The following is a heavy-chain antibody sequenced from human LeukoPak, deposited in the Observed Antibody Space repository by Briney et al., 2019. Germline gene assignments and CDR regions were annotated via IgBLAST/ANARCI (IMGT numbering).Heavy chain of an antibody. CDR2: ISAYSGNT. J-gene: IGHJ4*02. V-gene: IGHV1-18*01. D-gene: IGHD3-3*01. Sequence: ASVKVSCKASGYTFTSYGISWVRQAPGQGLEWMGWISAYSGNTNYAQKLQGRVTMTTDTSTSTAYMELRSLRSDDTAVYYCARSYYDFWSGYLTRRVPYYFDYWGQGTLVTVSS. CDR3: ARSYYDFWSGYLTRRVPYYFDY. CDR1: GYTFTSYG.